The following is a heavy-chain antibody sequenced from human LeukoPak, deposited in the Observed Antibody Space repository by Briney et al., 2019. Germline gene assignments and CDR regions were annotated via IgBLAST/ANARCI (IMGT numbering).Heavy chain of an antibody. D-gene: IGHD2-8*01. CDR1: GFSFRSYV. CDR2: ISDNGDTT. J-gene: IGHJ4*02. CDR3: ARHVRSMRFFDY. Sequence: GGSLRVSCAASGFSFRSYVMSWVRQAPGKGLEWVSAISDNGDTTYYADSVEGRFTISRDNSKNTVFLQINSLRAEDTAVYYCARHVRSMRFFDYWGQGTLVTVSS. V-gene: IGHV3-23*01.